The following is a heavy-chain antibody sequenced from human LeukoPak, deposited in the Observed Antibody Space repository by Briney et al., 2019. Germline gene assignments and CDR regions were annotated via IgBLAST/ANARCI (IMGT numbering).Heavy chain of an antibody. D-gene: IGHD6-13*01. V-gene: IGHV3-30*18. J-gene: IGHJ1*01. Sequence: PGGSLRLSCAASGFTFSSYGMHWVRQAPGKGLEWVAVISYDGSNKYYADSVKGRFTISRDNSKNTLYLQMNSLRAEDTAVYYCAKDPNLSSSWFFQHWGQGTLVTVSS. CDR2: ISYDGSNK. CDR1: GFTFSSYG. CDR3: AKDPNLSSSWFFQH.